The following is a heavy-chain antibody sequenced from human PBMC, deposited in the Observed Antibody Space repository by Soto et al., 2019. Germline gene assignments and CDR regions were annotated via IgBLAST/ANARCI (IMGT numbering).Heavy chain of an antibody. D-gene: IGHD4-4*01. CDR2: LSNSGDST. CDR3: AKGSNYPPYDYYYGMDV. CDR1: GFTFSSCA. Sequence: PGGSLRLSCEASGFTFSSCALTWVRQAPGKGLEWVSSLSNSGDSTYYADSVKGRFTISRDNSKNTLYLQMNSLRAEDTAVYYCAKGSNYPPYDYYYGMDVWGQGTTVTVSS. V-gene: IGHV3-23*01. J-gene: IGHJ6*02.